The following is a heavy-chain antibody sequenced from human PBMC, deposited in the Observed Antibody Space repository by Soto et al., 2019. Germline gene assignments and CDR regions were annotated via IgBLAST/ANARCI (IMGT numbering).Heavy chain of an antibody. D-gene: IGHD4-4*01. V-gene: IGHV4-39*07. CDR2: IYYSGST. J-gene: IGHJ4*02. CDR1: GGSISSSSYY. Sequence: SETLSLTCTVSGGSISSSSYYWGWIRQPPGKGLEWIGSIYYSGSTYYNPSLKSRVTISVDTSKNQFSLKLSSVTAADTAVYYCARTSTDGPLYYFDYWGQGTLVTVSS. CDR3: ARTSTDGPLYYFDY.